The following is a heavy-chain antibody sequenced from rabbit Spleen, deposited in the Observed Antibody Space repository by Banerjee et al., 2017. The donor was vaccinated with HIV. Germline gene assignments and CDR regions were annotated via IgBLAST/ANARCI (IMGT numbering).Heavy chain of an antibody. J-gene: IGHJ6*01. CDR1: GFDFSTYG. D-gene: IGHD1-1*01. CDR3: ARDTSSSFSSYGMDL. Sequence: QEQLVESGGGLVQPGGSLKLTCTVSGFDFSTYGVSWVRQAPGKGLEWIGYIDPVFGITNYANSVKGRFTISRDNAQNTVFLQMTSLTAADTATYFCARDTSSSFSSYGMDLWGPGTLVTVS. CDR2: IDPVFGIT. V-gene: IGHV1S47*01.